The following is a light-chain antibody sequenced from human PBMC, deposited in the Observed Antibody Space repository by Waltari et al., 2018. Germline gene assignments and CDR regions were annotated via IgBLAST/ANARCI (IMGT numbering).Light chain of an antibody. J-gene: IGKJ5*01. Sequence: DIQMTQSPSSLSASVGDPVAITSRASQSISNYLNRYQQKPGQAPKLLIYAASSLQSGVSSRFSGSGSGTDFTLTISRLQPEDFATYYCQQSLITPPITFGQGTRLDIK. CDR2: AAS. CDR1: QSISNY. V-gene: IGKV1-39*01. CDR3: QQSLITPPIT.